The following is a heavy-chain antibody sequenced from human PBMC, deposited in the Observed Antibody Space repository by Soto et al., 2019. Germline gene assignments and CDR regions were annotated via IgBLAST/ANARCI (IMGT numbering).Heavy chain of an antibody. Sequence: KPSETLSLTCSVYGGSFSGYYWSWIRQPPGKGLEWIGEINHSGSTNYNPSLKSRVTISVDTSKNQFSLKLSSVTAADTAVYYCARGRTGYSSGWYYFDYWGQGTLVTVSS. V-gene: IGHV4-34*01. J-gene: IGHJ4*02. CDR3: ARGRTGYSSGWYYFDY. CDR1: GGSFSGYY. D-gene: IGHD6-19*01. CDR2: INHSGST.